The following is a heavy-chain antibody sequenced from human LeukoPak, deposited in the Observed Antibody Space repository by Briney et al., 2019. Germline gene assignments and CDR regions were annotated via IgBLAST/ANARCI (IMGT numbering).Heavy chain of an antibody. V-gene: IGHV3-30*03. Sequence: GGSLRLSCVASGFTFSNYGMHWVRQAPGKGLEWVTFISYDGSNKYYADSVKGRFTISRDNSKNTLYLQMNSLRAEDTAVYYCARGDSSGYCDYWGQGTLVTVSS. D-gene: IGHD3-22*01. CDR2: ISYDGSNK. J-gene: IGHJ4*02. CDR1: GFTFSNYG. CDR3: ARGDSSGYCDY.